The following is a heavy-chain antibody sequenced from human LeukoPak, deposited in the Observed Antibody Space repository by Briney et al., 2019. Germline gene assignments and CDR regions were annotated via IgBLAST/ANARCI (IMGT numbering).Heavy chain of an antibody. V-gene: IGHV3-23*01. D-gene: IGHD5-12*01. CDR3: AKGPAKYSGYDYFEY. Sequence: QSGGSLRLSCAASGFTFSSYAMSWVRQAPGKGLEWVSAISGSGGSTYYAESVKGRFTISRDNSKNTVYLLMNSLRGEDTAVYYCAKGPAKYSGYDYFEYWGQGTLVTVSS. J-gene: IGHJ4*02. CDR1: GFTFSSYA. CDR2: ISGSGGST.